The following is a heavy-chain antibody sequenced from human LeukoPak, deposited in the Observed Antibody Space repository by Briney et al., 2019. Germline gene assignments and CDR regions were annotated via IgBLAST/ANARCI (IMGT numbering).Heavy chain of an antibody. J-gene: IGHJ3*02. CDR2: INPNSGGT. V-gene: IGHV1-2*02. Sequence: GASVKVSCKASGYTFTGYYMHWVRQAPGQGLEWMGWINPNSGGTNYAQKFQGRVTMTRDTSISTAYMELSRLRSDDTAVYYCARNFSPYCSSTSCQTAHDIGAKGKMVTVSS. D-gene: IGHD2-2*01. CDR3: ARNFSPYCSSTSCQTAHDI. CDR1: GYTFTGYY.